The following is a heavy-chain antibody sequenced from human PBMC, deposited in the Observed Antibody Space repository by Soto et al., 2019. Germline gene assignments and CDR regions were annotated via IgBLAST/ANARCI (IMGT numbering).Heavy chain of an antibody. Sequence: GGSLRLSCAASGFTFSSYAMHWVRQAPGKGLEWVAVISYDGSNKYYADSVKGRFTISRDNSKNTLYLQMNSLRAEDTAVYYCTSPDPVVAAPSLGAFDIWGQGTMVTVSS. V-gene: IGHV3-30-3*01. CDR3: TSPDPVVAAPSLGAFDI. CDR2: ISYDGSNK. CDR1: GFTFSSYA. D-gene: IGHD2-15*01. J-gene: IGHJ3*02.